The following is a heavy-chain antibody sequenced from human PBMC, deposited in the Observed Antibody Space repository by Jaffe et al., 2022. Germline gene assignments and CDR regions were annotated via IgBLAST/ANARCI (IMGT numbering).Heavy chain of an antibody. CDR1: GGTFSSYA. CDR2: IIPIFGTA. D-gene: IGHD5-18*01. CDR3: ARVHHLIGQKNRGYSYEVSRNWFDP. J-gene: IGHJ5*02. V-gene: IGHV1-69*05. Sequence: QVQLVQSGAEVKKPGSSVKVSCKASGGTFSSYAISWVRQAPGQGLEWMGGIIPIFGTANYAQKFQGRVTITTDESTSTAYMELSSLRSEDTAVYYCARVHHLIGQKNRGYSYEVSRNWFDPWGQGTLVTVSS.